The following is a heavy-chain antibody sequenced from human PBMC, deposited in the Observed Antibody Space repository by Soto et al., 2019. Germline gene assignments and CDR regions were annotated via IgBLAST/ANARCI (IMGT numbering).Heavy chain of an antibody. D-gene: IGHD3-10*01. CDR3: VKNSGWFNT. CDR2: IDGSGGIT. J-gene: IGHJ5*02. CDR1: GFTFGTTD. V-gene: IGHV3-23*01. Sequence: QLLQSGGGLVQPGGSLTLSCAASGFTFGTTDMSWVRQAPGEGLEGVSTIDGSGGITYYADSVKGRFTISRDNSRNIVYLQMNSLRGDDTALYYCVKNSGWFNTWGQGALVTVSS.